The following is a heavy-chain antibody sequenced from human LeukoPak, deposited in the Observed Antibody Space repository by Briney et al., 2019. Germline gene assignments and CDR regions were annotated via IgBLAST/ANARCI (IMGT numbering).Heavy chain of an antibody. D-gene: IGHD5-12*01. Sequence: VASVKVSCKASGYTFTGYYMHRVRQAPGQGLEWMGWINPNSGGTNYAQKFQGRVTMTRDTSISTAYMELSRLRSDDTAVYYCARDLVATSILGFGYWGQGTLVTVSS. J-gene: IGHJ4*02. CDR2: INPNSGGT. CDR1: GYTFTGYY. CDR3: ARDLVATSILGFGY. V-gene: IGHV1-2*02.